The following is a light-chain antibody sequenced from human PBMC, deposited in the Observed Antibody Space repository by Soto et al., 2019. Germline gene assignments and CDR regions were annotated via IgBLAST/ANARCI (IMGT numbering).Light chain of an antibody. J-gene: IGKJ2*01. CDR2: GAS. Sequence: EIVMTQSPATLSVSPGESATLSCRASQSVSSNLAWYQQKPGQAPRLLIYGASTRATGIPARFSGSGSGTEFTLTISSLQSEDVAVYYCQQYNNWPPMYTFGQGNKLEIK. CDR1: QSVSSN. V-gene: IGKV3-15*01. CDR3: QQYNNWPPMYT.